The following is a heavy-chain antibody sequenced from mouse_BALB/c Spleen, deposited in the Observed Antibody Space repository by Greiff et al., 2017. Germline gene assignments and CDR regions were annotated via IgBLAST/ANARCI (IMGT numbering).Heavy chain of an antibody. CDR3: AVGGYAMDD. J-gene: IGHJ4*01. Sequence: VQLKQSGPELMKPGASVKISCKASGYSFTSYYMHWVKQSHGKSLEWIGYIDPFNGGTSYNQKFKGKATLTVDKSSSTAYMHLSSLTSEDSAVYYCAVGGYAMDDWGQGTSVTVSS. CDR2: IDPFNGGT. V-gene: IGHV1S135*01. CDR1: GYSFTSYY.